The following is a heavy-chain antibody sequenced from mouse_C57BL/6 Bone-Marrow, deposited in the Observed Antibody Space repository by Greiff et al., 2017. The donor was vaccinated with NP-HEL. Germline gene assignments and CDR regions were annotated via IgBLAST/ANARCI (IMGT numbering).Heavy chain of an antibody. J-gene: IGHJ3*01. CDR1: GYTFTDYN. Sequence: EVQLQQSGPELVKPGASVKMSCKASGYTFTDYNMHWVKQSHGKSLEWIGYINPNNGGTSYNQKFKGKATLTVNKSSSTAYMELRSLTSEDAAVYYCAREKYHAWFAYWGQGTLVTVSA. V-gene: IGHV1-22*01. D-gene: IGHD5-1*01. CDR3: AREKYHAWFAY. CDR2: INPNNGGT.